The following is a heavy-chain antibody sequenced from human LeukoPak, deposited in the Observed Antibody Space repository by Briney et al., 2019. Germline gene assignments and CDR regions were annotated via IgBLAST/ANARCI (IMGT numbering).Heavy chain of an antibody. CDR3: ARDSRRDNCNFFDS. J-gene: IGHJ4*02. D-gene: IGHD5-24*01. CDR2: INPNGGGT. CDR1: GYTFTGYF. V-gene: IGHV1-2*02. Sequence: ASVKVSCKASGYTFTGYFIHWVRQAPGQGLEWMGWINPNGGGTNYAQKFQGRVTMTRDSSISTAYMELSRLRSDDAAVYYCARDSRRDNCNFFDSWGQGTLVSVSS.